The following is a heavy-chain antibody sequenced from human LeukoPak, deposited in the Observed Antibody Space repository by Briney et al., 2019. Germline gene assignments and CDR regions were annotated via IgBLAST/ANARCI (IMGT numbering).Heavy chain of an antibody. Sequence: ASVKVSCKASGYTFTGYYMHWVRQAPGQGLEWMGWINPNSGGTNYAQKFQGWVTMTRGTSISTAYMELSRLRSDDTAVYYCARVPSSSWYYFDYWGQGTLVTVSS. CDR3: ARVPSSSWYYFDY. CDR2: INPNSGGT. CDR1: GYTFTGYY. J-gene: IGHJ4*02. D-gene: IGHD6-13*01. V-gene: IGHV1-2*04.